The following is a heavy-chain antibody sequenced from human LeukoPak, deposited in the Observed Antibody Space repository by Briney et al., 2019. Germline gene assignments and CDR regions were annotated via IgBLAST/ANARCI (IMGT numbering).Heavy chain of an antibody. Sequence: GGSPRLSCAASGFTFSSYSMNWVRQAPGKGLEWVSSISSSSSYIYYADSVKGRFTISRDNAKNSLYLQMNSLRAEDTAVYYCARSIAAADFAPIDYWGQGTLVTVSS. CDR3: ARSIAAADFAPIDY. V-gene: IGHV3-21*01. CDR1: GFTFSSYS. D-gene: IGHD6-13*01. CDR2: ISSSSSYI. J-gene: IGHJ4*02.